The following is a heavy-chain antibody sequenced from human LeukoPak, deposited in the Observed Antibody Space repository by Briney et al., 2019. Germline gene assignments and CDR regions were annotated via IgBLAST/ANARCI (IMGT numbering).Heavy chain of an antibody. CDR2: INDDGSDT. J-gene: IGHJ5*02. CDR1: GFTFKLYW. V-gene: IGHV3-74*01. D-gene: IGHD2-15*01. CDR3: VRGGPSTWS. Sequence: GGSLRLSCAASGFTFKLYWMHWVRQVPGKRPVWVSRINDDGSDTTYADSVRGRFTISRDDAKNTVYLQMNNLRAEDTAVYYCVRGGPSTWSWGQGTLVTVSS.